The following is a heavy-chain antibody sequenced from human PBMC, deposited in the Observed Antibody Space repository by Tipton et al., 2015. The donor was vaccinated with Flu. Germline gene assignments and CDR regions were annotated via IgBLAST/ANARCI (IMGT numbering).Heavy chain of an antibody. D-gene: IGHD6-13*01. CDR3: ARGLSSSWSKYFDL. CDR2: INHSGST. Sequence: TLSLTCAVYGGSFSGYYWSWIRQPPGKGLEWIGEINHSGSTNYNPSLKSRVTISVDTSKNQFSLKLSSVTAADTAVYYCARGLSSSWSKYFDLWGRGTLVTVSS. V-gene: IGHV4-34*01. J-gene: IGHJ2*01. CDR1: GGSFSGYY.